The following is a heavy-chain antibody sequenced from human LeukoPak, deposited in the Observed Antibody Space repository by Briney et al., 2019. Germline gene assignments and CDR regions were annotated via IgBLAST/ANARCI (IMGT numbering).Heavy chain of an antibody. J-gene: IGHJ4*02. D-gene: IGHD1-26*01. Sequence: PGGSLGLSCAASGFIFSSYEMNWVRQAPGKGLEWVSYISSSGSTIYYADSVKGRFTISRDNAKNSLYLQMNSLRAEDTAVYYCASLPQWEPPESGYWGQGTLVTVSS. CDR1: GFIFSSYE. CDR2: ISSSGSTI. V-gene: IGHV3-48*03. CDR3: ASLPQWEPPESGY.